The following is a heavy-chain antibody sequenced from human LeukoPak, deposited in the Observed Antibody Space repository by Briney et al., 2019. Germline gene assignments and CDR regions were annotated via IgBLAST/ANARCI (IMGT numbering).Heavy chain of an antibody. Sequence: ASVKVSCKASGYTFTSYGISWVRQAPGQGLEWMGWISAYNGNTNYTQKFQGRVTITTDESTSTAYMELSSLRSEDTAVYYCARDLRDSGRFHWYFDLWGRGTLVTVSS. D-gene: IGHD6-19*01. CDR1: GYTFTSYG. J-gene: IGHJ2*01. CDR3: ARDLRDSGRFHWYFDL. CDR2: ISAYNGNT. V-gene: IGHV1-18*01.